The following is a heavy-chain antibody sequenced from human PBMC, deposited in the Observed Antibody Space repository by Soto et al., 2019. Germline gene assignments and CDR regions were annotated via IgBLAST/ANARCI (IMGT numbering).Heavy chain of an antibody. J-gene: IGHJ5*02. CDR3: ARQESAMERYWFDP. Sequence: VESLTISCQVSGYSFTSYWIVWVLQMPGKGLEWMGIIYAGDSDTRYSPSFQGQVTISADKSISAAYLQWSSLKASDTSMYYCARQESAMERYWFDPWGQGTMVTVSS. CDR2: IYAGDSDT. CDR1: GYSFTSYW. V-gene: IGHV5-51*01. D-gene: IGHD5-18*01.